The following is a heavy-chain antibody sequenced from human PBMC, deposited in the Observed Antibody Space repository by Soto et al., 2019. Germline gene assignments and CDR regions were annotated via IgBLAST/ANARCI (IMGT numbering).Heavy chain of an antibody. V-gene: IGHV1-69*01. CDR2: IIPIFGTA. J-gene: IGHJ5*02. CDR1: GGTFSSYA. Sequence: QVQLVQSGAEVKKPGSSVKVSCKASGGTFSSYAISWVRQAPGQGLEWMGGIIPIFGTANYAQKFQGRVTLTADESTSTAYMELSSLRSEDTAVYYCARDAARGSYSVGLNWFDPWGQGTLVTVSS. D-gene: IGHD1-26*01. CDR3: ARDAARGSYSVGLNWFDP.